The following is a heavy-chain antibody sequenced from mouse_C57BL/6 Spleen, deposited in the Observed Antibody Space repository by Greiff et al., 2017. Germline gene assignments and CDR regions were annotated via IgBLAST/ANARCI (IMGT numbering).Heavy chain of an antibody. CDR2: INPYNGGT. CDR3: ARRYGSSPLYYYAMDY. Sequence: VQLQQSGPVLVKPGASVKMPCKASGYTFTDYYMNWVKQSHGKSLEWIGVINPYNGGTSYNQKFKGKATLTVDKSSSTAYMELNSLTSEDSAVYYCARRYGSSPLYYYAMDYWGQGTSVTVSS. V-gene: IGHV1-19*01. D-gene: IGHD1-1*01. J-gene: IGHJ4*01. CDR1: GYTFTDYY.